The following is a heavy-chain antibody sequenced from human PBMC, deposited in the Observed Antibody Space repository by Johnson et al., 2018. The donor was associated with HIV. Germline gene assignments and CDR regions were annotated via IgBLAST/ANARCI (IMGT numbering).Heavy chain of an antibody. CDR2: MNGDGKST. Sequence: DVQVVESGGGLVQPGGSLRLSCAASGFTFSSYGMHWVRQAPGKGLVWVSRMNGDGKSTTYADSVKGRFTISRDNAKNTLFLQMNSLRAEDTAVYYCATELKDPIWGQGTMVTVSS. J-gene: IGHJ3*02. V-gene: IGHV3-74*02. CDR1: GFTFSSYG. CDR3: ATELKDPI. D-gene: IGHD3-10*01.